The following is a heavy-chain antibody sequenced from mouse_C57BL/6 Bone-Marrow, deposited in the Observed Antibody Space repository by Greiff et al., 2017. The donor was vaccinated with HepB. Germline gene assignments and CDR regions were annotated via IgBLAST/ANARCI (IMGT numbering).Heavy chain of an antibody. CDR1: GFTFSDYY. CDR3: ARRENWAYYAMDY. D-gene: IGHD4-1*01. J-gene: IGHJ4*01. Sequence: DVHLVESGGGLVQPGGSLKLSCAASGFTFSDYYMYWVRQTPEKRLEWVAYISNGGGSTYYPDTVKGRFTISRDNAKNTLYLQMSRLKSEDTAMYYCARRENWAYYAMDYWGQGTSVTVSS. CDR2: ISNGGGST. V-gene: IGHV5-12*01.